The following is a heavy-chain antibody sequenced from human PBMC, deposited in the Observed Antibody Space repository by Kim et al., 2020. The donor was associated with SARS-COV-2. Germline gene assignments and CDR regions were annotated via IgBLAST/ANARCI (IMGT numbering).Heavy chain of an antibody. J-gene: IGHJ6*02. Sequence: GGSLRLSCAASGFTFSSYGMHWVRQAPGKGLEWVAVISYDGSNKYYADSVKGRFTISRDNSKNTLYLQMNSLRAEDTAVYYCAKHGSGSYYSPSWYYYGMDVWGQGTTVTVSS. D-gene: IGHD3-10*01. CDR2: ISYDGSNK. V-gene: IGHV3-30*18. CDR1: GFTFSSYG. CDR3: AKHGSGSYYSPSWYYYGMDV.